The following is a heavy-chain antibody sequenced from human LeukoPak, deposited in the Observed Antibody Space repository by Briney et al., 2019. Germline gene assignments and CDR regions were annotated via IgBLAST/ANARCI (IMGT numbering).Heavy chain of an antibody. J-gene: IGHJ3*01. D-gene: IGHD2-8*02. CDR2: IVVGSGNT. CDR3: AAVPNANAWYWDDAFDV. CDR1: GFTFTTSA. Sequence: GASVTVSCTASGFTFTTSAVQWVRQARGQRLEWIGRIVVGSGNTDHAQKFQGRLTITRDISTSTAYMELSSLTSDDTAVYYCAAVPNANAWYWDDAFDVWGQGTMVTVSS. V-gene: IGHV1-58*01.